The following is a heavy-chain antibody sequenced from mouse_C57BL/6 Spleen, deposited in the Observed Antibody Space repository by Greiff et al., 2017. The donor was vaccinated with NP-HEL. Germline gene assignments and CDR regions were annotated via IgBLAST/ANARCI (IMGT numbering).Heavy chain of an antibody. J-gene: IGHJ2*01. CDR2: INSNGGST. CDR1: GFTFSSYG. CDR3: ARMARTIN. V-gene: IGHV5-6-3*01. Sequence: EVKLVESGGGLVQPGGSLKLSCAASGFTFSSYGMSWVRQTPDKRLELVATINSNGGSTYYPDSVKGRLTISRDNAKSTMYRQMSSLKSEDTAMYYCARMARTINWGQGTTLTVSS.